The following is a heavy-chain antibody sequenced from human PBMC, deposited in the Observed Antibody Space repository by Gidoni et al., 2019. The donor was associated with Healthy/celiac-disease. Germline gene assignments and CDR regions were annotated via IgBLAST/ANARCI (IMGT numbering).Heavy chain of an antibody. V-gene: IGHV3-30*18. CDR2: IAYEGSNK. CDR3: AKEVLWFGHMDV. J-gene: IGHJ6*02. Sequence: HVQLVQSGGGVVLPGRSLSLSCAASRFPFSGYGMHWVRQGPGKGLEWVEVIAYEGSNKYYADCVKGRLNISRDNYKNTLYMQMNSLRAEDTAVYYCAKEVLWFGHMDVWGQGTTVTVSS. D-gene: IGHD3-10*01. CDR1: RFPFSGYG.